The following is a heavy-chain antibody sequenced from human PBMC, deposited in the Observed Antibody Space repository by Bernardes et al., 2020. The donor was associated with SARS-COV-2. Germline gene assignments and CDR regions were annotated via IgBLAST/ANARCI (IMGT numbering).Heavy chain of an antibody. D-gene: IGHD1-20*01. Sequence: GGSLRLSCAASGFTVSSNYMSWVRQAPGKGLEWVSVIYSGGSTYYADSVKGRFTISRDNSKKTLYLQMNSLRAEDTAVYYCARDAVSYGMDVWGQGTTVTVSS. CDR2: IYSGGST. J-gene: IGHJ6*02. CDR1: GFTVSSNY. CDR3: ARDAVSYGMDV. V-gene: IGHV3-66*01.